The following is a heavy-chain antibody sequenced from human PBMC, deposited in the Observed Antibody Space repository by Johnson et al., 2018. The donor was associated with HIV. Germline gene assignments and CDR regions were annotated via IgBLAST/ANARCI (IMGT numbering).Heavy chain of an antibody. CDR2: ISYDGGDK. CDR1: GFTFSSYA. Sequence: VQLVESGGGVVQPGRSLRLSCAASGFTFSSYAMHWARQAPGKGLEWVAVISYDGGDKYYADSVKGRFTIARDNSKNTLYLQMNSLRAEDTAVYHCAKDLGGSKSDEWATDYYDWSTAYPVHDPRAVVGVFDIWGQGTMVTVSS. J-gene: IGHJ3*02. V-gene: IGHV3-30*18. CDR3: AKDLGGSKSDEWATDYYDWSTAYPVHDPRAVVGVFDI. D-gene: IGHD3-3*01.